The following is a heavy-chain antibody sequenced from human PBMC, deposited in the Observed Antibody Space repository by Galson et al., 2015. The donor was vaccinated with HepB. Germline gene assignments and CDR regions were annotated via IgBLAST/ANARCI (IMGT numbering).Heavy chain of an antibody. D-gene: IGHD2-15*01. CDR1: GFAFTSYN. J-gene: IGHJ4*02. V-gene: IGHV3-21*03. CDR3: STGQWWEDY. CDR2: ISGNSGYI. Sequence: SLRLSCAASGFAFTSYNMNWVRQAPGKGLEWVSSISGNSGYIYYVDSVKGRFIISRDDSKNTLYLQMNSLKIEDTAVYYCSTGQWWEDYWGQGTLVIVSS.